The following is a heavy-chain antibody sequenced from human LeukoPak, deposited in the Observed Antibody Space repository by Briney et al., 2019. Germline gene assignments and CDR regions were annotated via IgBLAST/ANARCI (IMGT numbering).Heavy chain of an antibody. J-gene: IGHJ4*02. D-gene: IGHD3-3*01. CDR1: GFTFSSHA. Sequence: GGSLRLSCAASGFTFSSHAMHWVRQAPGKGLEWVAFIYFDGSNKKYAESVKGRFTISRDNSKNTLYLQVDSLRAEDTAVYYCARVFSGSGSTGSFDYWGQGTLVAVSS. CDR3: ARVFSGSGSTGSFDY. CDR2: IYFDGSNK. V-gene: IGHV3-33*01.